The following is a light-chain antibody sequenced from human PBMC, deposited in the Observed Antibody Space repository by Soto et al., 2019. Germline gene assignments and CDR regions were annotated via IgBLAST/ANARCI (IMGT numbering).Light chain of an antibody. Sequence: DIQLTQSPSFLSASVGDRVTITCRASQGISSYLAWYQQKPAKAPKLLLCAASTLQSGVQSRFSGSGSGTGCTLQICSLQPEDFAAYFCQQLNSYPPTFGQGTRLQIK. CDR2: AAS. CDR3: QQLNSYPPT. CDR1: QGISSY. V-gene: IGKV1-9*01. J-gene: IGKJ5*01.